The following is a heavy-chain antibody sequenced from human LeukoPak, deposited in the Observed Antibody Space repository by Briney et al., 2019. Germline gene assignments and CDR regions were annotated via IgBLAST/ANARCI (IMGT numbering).Heavy chain of an antibody. J-gene: IGHJ4*02. CDR2: ISYDGSNK. Sequence: GGSLRLSCAASGFTFSSYAMHWVRQAPGKGLEWVAVISYDGSNKYYADSVKGRFTISRDNSKNTLYLQMDSLRAEDTAVYYCAKVLVDCSGGSCYSITETGAFDYWGQGTLVTVSS. V-gene: IGHV3-30-3*01. D-gene: IGHD2-15*01. CDR3: AKVLVDCSGGSCYSITETGAFDY. CDR1: GFTFSSYA.